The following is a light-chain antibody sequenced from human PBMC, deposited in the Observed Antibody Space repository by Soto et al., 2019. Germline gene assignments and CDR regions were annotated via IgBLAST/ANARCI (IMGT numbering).Light chain of an antibody. CDR1: QTISSW. CDR2: DAS. CDR3: QHYDKLPLS. V-gene: IGKV1-33*01. J-gene: IGKJ4*01. Sequence: EIQMTQNPSTLCRSVGDSVTITCRASQTISSWLAWYQQKPGKAPKXLIYDASNLETGVPSRFSGSGSGTDFTFTISSLQPEDIAPYYCQHYDKLPLSFGGGTKVDIK.